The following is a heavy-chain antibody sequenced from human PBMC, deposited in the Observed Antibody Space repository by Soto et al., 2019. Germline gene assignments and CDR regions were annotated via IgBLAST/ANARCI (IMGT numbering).Heavy chain of an antibody. J-gene: IGHJ4*02. CDR1: GGSISSGGYY. D-gene: IGHD6-13*01. CDR3: ARDSSSWYFVY. V-gene: IGHV4-31*03. Sequence: SETLSLTCTVSGGSISSGGYYWSWVRQHPGKGLEWIGYIYYSGSTYYNPSLKSRVTISVDTSKNQFSLKLSSVTAADTAVYYCARDSSSWYFVYWGQGTLVTVSS. CDR2: IYYSGST.